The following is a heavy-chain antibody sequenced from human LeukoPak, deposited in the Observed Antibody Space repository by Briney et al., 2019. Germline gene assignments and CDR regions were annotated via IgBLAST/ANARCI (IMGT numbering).Heavy chain of an antibody. CDR2: IKSTTDGGTR. CDR3: TTVKSAWIQSY. CDR1: GFTFSSYS. D-gene: IGHD5-18*01. Sequence: GGSLRLSCAASGFTFSSYSMNWVRQAPGKGLEWVGRIKSTTDGGTRDYAAPVKGRFTISRDDSKNTLFLQMNSLKIEDTAVYYCTTVKSAWIQSYWGQGTLVTVSS. V-gene: IGHV3-15*01. J-gene: IGHJ4*02.